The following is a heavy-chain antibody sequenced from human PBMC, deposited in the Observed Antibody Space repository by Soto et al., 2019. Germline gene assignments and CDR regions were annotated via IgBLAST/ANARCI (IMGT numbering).Heavy chain of an antibody. CDR2: ISYDGSNK. J-gene: IGHJ4*02. Sequence: GESLKISCAASGFTFSSYAMHWVRQAPGKGLEWVAVISYDGSNKYYADSVKGRFTISRDNSKNTLYLQMNSLRAEDTAVYYCARDSVGAPIVARGFDYWGQGTLVTVSS. V-gene: IGHV3-30*04. CDR3: ARDSVGAPIVARGFDY. D-gene: IGHD5-12*01. CDR1: GFTFSSYA.